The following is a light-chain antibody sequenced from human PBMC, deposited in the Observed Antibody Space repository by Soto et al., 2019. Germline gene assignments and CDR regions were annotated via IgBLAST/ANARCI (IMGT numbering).Light chain of an antibody. Sequence: QSALTQPPSASGSPGQSVTISCTGTSSDVGGYNYVSWYQQHPGKAPKLMIYEVSKRPSGVPDRFSGSKSGNTASLTVSGLQAEDEADYYCSAYTTSIWVFGGGTKVTVL. J-gene: IGLJ3*02. CDR3: SAYTTSIWV. CDR1: SSDVGGYNY. CDR2: EVS. V-gene: IGLV2-8*01.